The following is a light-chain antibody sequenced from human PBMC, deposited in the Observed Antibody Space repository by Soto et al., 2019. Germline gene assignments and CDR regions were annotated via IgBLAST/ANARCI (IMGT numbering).Light chain of an antibody. Sequence: EIVLTQSPGTLSLSPGERATLSCRASPSVSSSYLAWYQQKPGQAPRLLIYGASSRATGIPDRFSGSGSGRDFTLTISRLEPEDFAVYYCQQYGSSPMYTFGQGTKLEIK. CDR1: PSVSSSY. J-gene: IGKJ2*01. V-gene: IGKV3-20*01. CDR2: GAS. CDR3: QQYGSSPMYT.